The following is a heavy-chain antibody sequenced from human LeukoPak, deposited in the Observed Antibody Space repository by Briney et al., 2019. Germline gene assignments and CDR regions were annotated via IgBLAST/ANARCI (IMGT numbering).Heavy chain of an antibody. CDR1: GGSINSTTHL. V-gene: IGHV4-39*01. J-gene: IGHJ4*02. CDR2: VHHSGIP. D-gene: IGHD6-13*01. Sequence: PSETPSLTCTVSGGSINSTTHLWGWIRQAPGKGLEWIGSVHHSGIPFYNPSLRSRVTISVDTSKNQFSLRLIFVAAADRALYYCARLPRGTSAAGGGAYWGQGTLVTASS. CDR3: ARLPRGTSAAGGGAY.